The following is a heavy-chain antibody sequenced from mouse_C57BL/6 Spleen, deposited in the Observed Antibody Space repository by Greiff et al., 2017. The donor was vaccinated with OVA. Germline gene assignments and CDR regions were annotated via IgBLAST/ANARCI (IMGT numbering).Heavy chain of an antibody. J-gene: IGHJ1*03. CDR2: IWGDGST. Sequence: QVQLQQSGPGLVAPSQSLSITCTVSGFSLTSYGVSWVRQPPGTGLEWLGVIWGDGSTNYHSALISRLSISKDNSKSQVFLKLNSLQTDDTATYYCAGPLGSRYFDGWGTGTTVTVSS. CDR3: AGPLGSRYFDG. V-gene: IGHV2-3*01. CDR1: GFSLTSYG. D-gene: IGHD1-1*01.